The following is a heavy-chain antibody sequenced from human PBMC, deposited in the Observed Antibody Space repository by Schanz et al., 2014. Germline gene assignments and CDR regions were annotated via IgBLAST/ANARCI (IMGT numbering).Heavy chain of an antibody. V-gene: IGHV3-11*03. J-gene: IGHJ6*02. Sequence: VQLLESGGDLVKPGGSLRLSCAASGFTFSDYYMAWIRQAPGKGLEWVSHISGSSIHKNYADSVKGRFSISRDNGETSVYLQINSLRVEDTAVYYCARFLARYQYYGVDVWGQGTTVTVSS. D-gene: IGHD3-3*01. CDR1: GFTFSDYY. CDR3: ARFLARYQYYGVDV. CDR2: ISGSSIHK.